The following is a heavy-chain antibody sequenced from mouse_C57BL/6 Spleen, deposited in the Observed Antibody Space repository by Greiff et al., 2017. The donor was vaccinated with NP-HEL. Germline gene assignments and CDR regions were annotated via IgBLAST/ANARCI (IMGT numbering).Heavy chain of an antibody. Sequence: EVQLQQSGPELVKPGASVKISCKASGYSFTGYYMNWVKQSPEKSLEWIGEINPSTGGTTYNQKFKAKATLTVDKSSSTAYMQLKSLTSEDSAVYYCARSAPYYYGSSYWYFDVWGTGTTVTVSS. D-gene: IGHD1-1*01. CDR1: GYSFTGYY. CDR2: INPSTGGT. V-gene: IGHV1-42*01. CDR3: ARSAPYYYGSSYWYFDV. J-gene: IGHJ1*03.